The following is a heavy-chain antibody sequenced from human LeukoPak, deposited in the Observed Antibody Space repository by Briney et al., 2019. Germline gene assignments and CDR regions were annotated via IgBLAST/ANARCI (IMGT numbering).Heavy chain of an antibody. CDR1: GFTFSSYA. Sequence: QPGRSLRLSCAASGFTFSSYAMHWVRQAPGKGLEWVAVISYDGSNKYYADSVKGRFTISRDNSKNTLYLQMNSLRAEDTAVYYCARGSITIIFEGAFDIWGQGTMVTVSS. V-gene: IGHV3-30*04. J-gene: IGHJ3*02. CDR3: ARGSITIIFEGAFDI. CDR2: ISYDGSNK. D-gene: IGHD3-22*01.